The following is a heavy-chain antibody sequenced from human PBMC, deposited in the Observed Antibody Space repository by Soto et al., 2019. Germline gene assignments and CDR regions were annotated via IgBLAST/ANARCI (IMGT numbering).Heavy chain of an antibody. CDR2: ISSSSSYI. CDR3: ARDLDCSGGSCPWDYYYGMDV. D-gene: IGHD2-15*01. V-gene: IGHV3-21*01. CDR1: GFTFSSYS. J-gene: IGHJ6*02. Sequence: EVQLVESGGGLVKPGGSLRLSCAASGFTFSSYSMNWVRQAPGKGLEWVSSISSSSSYIYYADSVKGRFTISRDNAKNSLYLQMNSLRAEDTAVYYCARDLDCSGGSCPWDYYYGMDVWGQGTTVTVSS.